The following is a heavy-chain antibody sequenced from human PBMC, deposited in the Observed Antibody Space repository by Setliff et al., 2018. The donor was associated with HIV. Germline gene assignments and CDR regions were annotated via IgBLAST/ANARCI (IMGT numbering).Heavy chain of an antibody. CDR1: GYTFSDYF. Sequence: SVKVSCKASGYTFSDYFIHWVRQAPGQGLEWMGGISPIFQIADYAQKFQGRLTITADKSTNTAYMELSSLRSEDTAVYYCAKDRGRGNWLDPWGQGTLVTVSS. CDR3: AKDRGRGNWLDP. J-gene: IGHJ5*02. CDR2: ISPIFQIA. D-gene: IGHD3-16*01. V-gene: IGHV1-69*10.